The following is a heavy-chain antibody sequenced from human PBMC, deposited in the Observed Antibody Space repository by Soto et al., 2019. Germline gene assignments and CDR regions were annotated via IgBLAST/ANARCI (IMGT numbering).Heavy chain of an antibody. J-gene: IGHJ3*02. V-gene: IGHV3-23*01. CDR3: AKEWMRGSYDAFDI. CDR2: ISGSGGST. CDR1: GVTFSSYA. Sequence: PGGALGLSGAASGVTFSSYAMSWVRQAPGKGLEWVSAISGSGGSTYYADSVKGRFTISRDNSKNTLYLQMNSLRAEDTAVYYCAKEWMRGSYDAFDIWGQGTMVTVSS. D-gene: IGHD1-26*01.